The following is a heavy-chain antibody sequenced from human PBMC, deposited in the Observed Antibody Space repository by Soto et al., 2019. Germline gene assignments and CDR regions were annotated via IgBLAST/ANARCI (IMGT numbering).Heavy chain of an antibody. Sequence: QVQLVESGGGVVQPGRSLRLSCAASGFTFSSYGMHWVRQAPGKGLEWVAVIWYDGSNKYYADSVKGRFTISRDNSKNTLYVQMNSVRAEETAVYYCAREGTRDYVWTRAHFSYGMDVWGQGTTVTVSS. CDR1: GFTFSSYG. CDR2: IWYDGSNK. J-gene: IGHJ6*02. CDR3: AREGTRDYVWTRAHFSYGMDV. V-gene: IGHV3-33*01. D-gene: IGHD3-16*01.